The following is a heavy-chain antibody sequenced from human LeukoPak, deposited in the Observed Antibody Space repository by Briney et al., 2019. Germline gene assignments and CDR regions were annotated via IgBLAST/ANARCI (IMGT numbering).Heavy chain of an antibody. J-gene: IGHJ6*02. D-gene: IGHD2-2*01. CDR3: ARGYCRSTSCHEPPLYGMDV. V-gene: IGHV1-18*04. CDR2: ISTYSGNT. CDR1: GYTFTNYG. Sequence: GASVKVSCKASGYTFTNYGFSWVRQAAGQGLEWMGWISTYSGNTNYAQQLQSRVTMTSDTSTSTVYMELRSLRSDDTAVYYCARGYCRSTSCHEPPLYGMDVWGQGTTVTVS.